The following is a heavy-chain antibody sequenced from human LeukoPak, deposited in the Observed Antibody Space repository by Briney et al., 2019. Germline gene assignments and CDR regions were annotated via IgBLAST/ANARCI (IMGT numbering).Heavy chain of an antibody. CDR3: ARSDSLNTFDI. D-gene: IGHD2-21*01. CDR2: ISYDGSNK. V-gene: IGHV3-30*03. Sequence: GGSLRLSCAASGFTFSSYGMHWVRQAPGKGLEWVAVISYDGSNKYYADSVKGRFTISRDNSKNTLYLQMNSLRAEDTAVYYCARSDSLNTFDIWGQGTMVTVSS. J-gene: IGHJ3*02. CDR1: GFTFSSYG.